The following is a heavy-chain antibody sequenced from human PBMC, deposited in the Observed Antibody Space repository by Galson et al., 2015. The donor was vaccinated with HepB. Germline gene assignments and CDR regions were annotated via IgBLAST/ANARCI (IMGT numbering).Heavy chain of an antibody. Sequence: SLRLSCAASGFTFTIYPMNWVRQAPEKGLEWVSGISGSDGSTYYADSVKGRFTISRDDSKNTLYLQMNSLRAEDTAVYFCAKRLTTGNSLSYYYAMDVWGQGTTVTVSS. CDR3: AKRLTTGNSLSYYYAMDV. CDR1: GFTFTIYP. J-gene: IGHJ6*02. D-gene: IGHD2/OR15-2a*01. CDR2: ISGSDGST. V-gene: IGHV3-23*01.